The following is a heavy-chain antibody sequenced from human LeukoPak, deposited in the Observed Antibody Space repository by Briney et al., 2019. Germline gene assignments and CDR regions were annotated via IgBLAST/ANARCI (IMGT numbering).Heavy chain of an antibody. D-gene: IGHD6-13*01. V-gene: IGHV4-39*07. CDR3: ARDRPGGSSLDY. CDR1: GGSISSSSYY. CDR2: IYYSGST. Sequence: SETLSLTCTVSGGSISSSSYYWGWIRQPPGKGLEWIGSIYYSGSTYYNPSLKSRVTISVDTSKNQFSLKLSSVTAADAAVYYCARDRPGGSSLDYWGQGTLVTVSS. J-gene: IGHJ4*02.